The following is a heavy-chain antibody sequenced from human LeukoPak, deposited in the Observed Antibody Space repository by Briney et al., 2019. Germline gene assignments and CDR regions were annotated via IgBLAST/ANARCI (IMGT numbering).Heavy chain of an antibody. Sequence: PGRSLRLSCAASGFTFSSYGMHWVRQAPGKGLEWVAVISYDGSNKYYADSVKGRFTISRDNSKNTLYLQMNSLRAEDTAVYYCARHRPPPDYDSTDYWGQGTLVTVSS. D-gene: IGHD3-22*01. CDR3: ARHRPPPDYDSTDY. CDR2: ISYDGSNK. J-gene: IGHJ4*02. V-gene: IGHV3-30*03. CDR1: GFTFSSYG.